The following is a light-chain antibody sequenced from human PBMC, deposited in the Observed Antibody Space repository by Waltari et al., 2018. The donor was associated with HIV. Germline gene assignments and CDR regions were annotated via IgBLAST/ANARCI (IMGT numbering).Light chain of an antibody. J-gene: IGLJ2*01. V-gene: IGLV2-14*01. CDR2: EVS. Sequence: QSALTQPAPVSGSPGQSIPIPCTGTSSDVGGSTSVPGSQQPPGKAPKLMIYEVSNRPSGVSNRFSGSKSGNTASLTISGLQAEDEADYYCSSYTSSSTPYVVFGGGTKLTVL. CDR3: SSYTSSSTPYVV. CDR1: SSDVGGSTS.